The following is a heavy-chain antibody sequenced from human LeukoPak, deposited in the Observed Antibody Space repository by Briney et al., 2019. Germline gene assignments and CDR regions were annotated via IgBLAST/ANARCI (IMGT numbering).Heavy chain of an antibody. J-gene: IGHJ3*01. V-gene: IGHV1-3*01. Sequence: ASVKVSCKASGYTFSTYAMHWVRQAPGQRLEWMGWINVGNGNTKYSQKFQDRVTITRDTSASTAFMELSSLRSEDTAIYYCATRGVKVSNAFDFWGQGTMVTVSS. CDR1: GYTFSTYA. D-gene: IGHD3-10*01. CDR3: ATRGVKVSNAFDF. CDR2: INVGNGNT.